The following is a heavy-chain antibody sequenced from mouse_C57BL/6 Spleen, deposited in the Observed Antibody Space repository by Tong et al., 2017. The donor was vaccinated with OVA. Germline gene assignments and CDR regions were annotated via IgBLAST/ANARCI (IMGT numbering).Heavy chain of an antibody. D-gene: IGHD4-1*01. CDR1: GFTFSSYG. J-gene: IGHJ4*01. Sequence: EVQLQESGGDLVKPGGSLKLSCAASGFTFSSYGMSWVRQTPDKRLEWVATISSGGSYTYYPDSVKGRFTISRDNAKNTLYRQMSRLKSEDTAMYYCARGAGTGYAMDYWGQGTSVTVSS. CDR3: ARGAGTGYAMDY. CDR2: ISSGGSYT. V-gene: IGHV5-6*01.